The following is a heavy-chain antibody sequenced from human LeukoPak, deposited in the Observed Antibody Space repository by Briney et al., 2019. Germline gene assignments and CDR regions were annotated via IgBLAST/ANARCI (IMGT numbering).Heavy chain of an antibody. Sequence: QPGGSLRLSCAVSGFSFTSHWMHWVRQPPGKGRVWVSRIDGEGSSTDYADSVKGRFTISRDNAKNTLYVYMNSLRVEDTAFYYCALLWGRGSSVNGLVDFWGQRTLVTVS. CDR3: ALLWGRGSSVNGLVDF. CDR2: IDGEGSST. J-gene: IGHJ4*02. CDR1: GFSFTSHW. V-gene: IGHV3-74*01. D-gene: IGHD5/OR15-5a*01.